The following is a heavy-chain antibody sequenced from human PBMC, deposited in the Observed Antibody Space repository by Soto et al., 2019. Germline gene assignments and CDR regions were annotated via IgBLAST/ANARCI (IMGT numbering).Heavy chain of an antibody. CDR2: IYHSGST. V-gene: IGHV4-4*02. Sequence: PSETLSLTCAVSGGSISSSNWWSWVRQPPGKGLEWIGEIYHSGSTNYNPSLKSRVTISVDKSKNQVSLKLSSVTAADTAVYYCARDPTIDYGGNSGLDYWGQGTLVTVSS. CDR1: GGSISSSNW. J-gene: IGHJ4*02. CDR3: ARDPTIDYGGNSGLDY. D-gene: IGHD4-17*01.